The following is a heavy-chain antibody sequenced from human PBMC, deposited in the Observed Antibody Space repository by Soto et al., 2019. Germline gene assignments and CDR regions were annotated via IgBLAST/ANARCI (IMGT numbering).Heavy chain of an antibody. CDR2: IYHSGST. Sequence: SETLSLTCAASGYSLSSGYYWGWIRQPPGKGREWSGSIYHSGSTYYNQALKSRVTISVDTSKTQFSLKLSPATAADTAVYYCARARGLVNGIWGYYYGMDVWGQGTTVTVSS. J-gene: IGHJ6*02. CDR3: ARARGLVNGIWGYYYGMDV. CDR1: GYSLSSGYY. D-gene: IGHD1-20*01. V-gene: IGHV4-38-2*01.